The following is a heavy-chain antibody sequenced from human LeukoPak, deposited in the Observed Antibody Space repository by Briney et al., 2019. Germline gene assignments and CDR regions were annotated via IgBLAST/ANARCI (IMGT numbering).Heavy chain of an antibody. CDR3: ARDTSGDVDRSFDY. CDR2: IYHNERT. V-gene: IGHV4-4*02. J-gene: IGHJ4*02. CDR1: GDSISSSNW. Sequence: SGTLSLTCALCGDSISSSNWWSWVRQPPGKGLEWIGEIYHNERTNYNPSLKSRVTISVDKSKNQISLKLSSVTAADTAVYYCARDTSGDVDRSFDYWGQGTLVTVSS. D-gene: IGHD1-26*01.